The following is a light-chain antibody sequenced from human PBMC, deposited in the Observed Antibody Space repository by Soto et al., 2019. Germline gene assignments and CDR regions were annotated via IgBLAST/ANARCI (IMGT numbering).Light chain of an antibody. Sequence: EIVMTHSPATLSVSPGERATLSCRASQSISSSLAWYQQKFGQAPRLLIYGASTRATGVPARFSGSGSGAEFTLTISSLQSEDFAVYYCQQYSNWPRTFGQGTKVDIK. CDR3: QQYSNWPRT. CDR1: QSISSS. CDR2: GAS. J-gene: IGKJ1*01. V-gene: IGKV3-15*01.